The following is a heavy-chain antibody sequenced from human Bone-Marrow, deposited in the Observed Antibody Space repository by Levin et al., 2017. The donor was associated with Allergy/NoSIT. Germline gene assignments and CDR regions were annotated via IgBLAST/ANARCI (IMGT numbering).Heavy chain of an antibody. D-gene: IGHD5-24*01. Sequence: GESLKISCAASGFPFSGHWMHWVRQVPGKGLVWVSRIKSNGSNTDYADSVKGRFTISRDNAKNTLFLEMNSLSAEDTAVYYCAREKWLQGDYFDYWGQGTPVTVSS. CDR2: IKSNGSNT. J-gene: IGHJ4*02. V-gene: IGHV3-74*01. CDR3: AREKWLQGDYFDY. CDR1: GFPFSGHW.